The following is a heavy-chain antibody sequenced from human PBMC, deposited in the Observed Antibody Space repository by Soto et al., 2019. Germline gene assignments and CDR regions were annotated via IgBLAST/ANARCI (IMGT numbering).Heavy chain of an antibody. CDR2: IYYSGST. V-gene: IGHV4-61*01. CDR1: GGSVSSGSYY. Sequence: SDTLSLTCTVSGGSVSSGSYYWSWIRQPPGKGLEWIGYIYYSGSTNYNPSLKSRVTISVDTSKNQFSLKLSSVTAADTAVYYCARAQGRYVWGSYRSGMDVWGQGTTVTVSS. J-gene: IGHJ6*02. CDR3: ARAQGRYVWGSYRSGMDV. D-gene: IGHD3-16*02.